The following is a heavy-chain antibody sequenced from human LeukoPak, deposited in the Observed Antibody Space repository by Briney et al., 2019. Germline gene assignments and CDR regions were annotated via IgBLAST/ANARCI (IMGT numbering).Heavy chain of an antibody. CDR3: AKDIRVAAAGLDY. D-gene: IGHD6-13*01. J-gene: IGHJ4*02. CDR1: GFTFDDYT. V-gene: IGHV3-43*01. CDR2: ISWDGGST. Sequence: GGSLRLSCAASGFTFDDYTMHWVRQAPGKGLEWVSLISWDGGSTYYADSVKGRFTISRDNSKNSLYLQMNSLRTEDTAFYYCAKDIRVAAAGLDYWGQGTLVTVSS.